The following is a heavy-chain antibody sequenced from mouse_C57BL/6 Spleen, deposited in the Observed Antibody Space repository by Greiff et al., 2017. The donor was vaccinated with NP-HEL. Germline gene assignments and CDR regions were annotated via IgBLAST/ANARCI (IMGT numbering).Heavy chain of an antibody. CDR3: ARVDYYGNSSFDD. CDR2: IYPGGGDT. D-gene: IGHD1-1*01. CDR1: GYAFSSSW. V-gene: IGHV1-82*01. Sequence: VKLMESGPGLVKPGDSVKISCKASGYAFSSSWMNWVQQRPGTGLEWIGRIYPGGGDTNYNGTFKGKVPLTADKSSSTAYMQLSSLTSEDSAVYCCARVDYYGNSSFDDWGQGTTVTVSS. J-gene: IGHJ2*01.